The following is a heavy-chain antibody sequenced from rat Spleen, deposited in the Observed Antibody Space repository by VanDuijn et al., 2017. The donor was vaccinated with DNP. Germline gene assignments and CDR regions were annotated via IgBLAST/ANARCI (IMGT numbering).Heavy chain of an antibody. D-gene: IGHD3-1*01. CDR2: IIIKTHNYAT. V-gene: IGHV10-4*01. J-gene: IGHJ2*01. Sequence: EVQLVGSGGGLVQPKGSLKLSCAASGFDFNSYAMSWVRQAPGKGLDWVATIIIKTHNYATLYADSVKERFTVSRDDSQSLVYLQMNNLKTEDTALYYCTRGPPFDYWGQGVMVTVSS. CDR1: GFDFNSYA. CDR3: TRGPPFDY.